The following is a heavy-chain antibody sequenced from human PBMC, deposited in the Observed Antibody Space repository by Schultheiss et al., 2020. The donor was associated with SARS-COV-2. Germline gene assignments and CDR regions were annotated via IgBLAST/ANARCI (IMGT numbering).Heavy chain of an antibody. V-gene: IGHV4-39*07. CDR2: INHSGST. CDR3: ARYGYSYGSDY. J-gene: IGHJ4*02. D-gene: IGHD5-18*01. CDR1: GGSVSSGSYY. Sequence: SETLSLTCTVSGGSVSSGSYYWGWIRQPPGKGLEWIGEINHSGSTNYNPSLKSRVTISVDTSKNQFSLKLSSVTAADTAVCYCARYGYSYGSDYWGQGTLVTVAS.